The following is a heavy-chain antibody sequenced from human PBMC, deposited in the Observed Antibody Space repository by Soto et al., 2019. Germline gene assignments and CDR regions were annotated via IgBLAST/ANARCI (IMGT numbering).Heavy chain of an antibody. CDR2: ISSSSSYI. J-gene: IGHJ5*02. CDR1: GFTFSSYS. Sequence: PGGSLRLSCAASGFTFSSYSMNWVRQAPGKGLEWVSSISSSSSYIYYADSVKGRFTVSRDNAKNSLYLQMSSLRAEDSAVYYCARNLYYYDTSGYHPWGQGTLVTVSS. V-gene: IGHV3-21*01. CDR3: ARNLYYYDTSGYHP. D-gene: IGHD3-22*01.